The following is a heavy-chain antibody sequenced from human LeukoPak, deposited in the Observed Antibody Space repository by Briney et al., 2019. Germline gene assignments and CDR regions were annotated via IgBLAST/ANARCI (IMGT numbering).Heavy chain of an antibody. CDR3: ARGKARGYYYYYYMDV. CDR2: INHSGST. D-gene: IGHD6-6*01. CDR1: GGSFSGYY. J-gene: IGHJ6*03. V-gene: IGHV4-34*01. Sequence: PSETLSLTCAVYGGSFSGYYWSWIRQPPGKGLEWIAEINHSGSTNYNPSLKSRVTISVDTSKNQFSLKLSSVTAADTAVYYCARGKARGYYYYYYMDVWGKGTTVTVSS.